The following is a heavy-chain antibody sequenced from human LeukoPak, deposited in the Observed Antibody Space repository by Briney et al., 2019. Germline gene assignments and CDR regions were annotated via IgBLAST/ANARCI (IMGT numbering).Heavy chain of an antibody. CDR2: ISTSDTAI. D-gene: IGHD5-18*01. V-gene: IGHV3-11*04. J-gene: IGHJ4*02. CDR3: ARLARGSQLWVHDY. CDR1: GFXXSDHY. Sequence: SCAAXGFXXSDHYMSWIRQAPGKGLEWVAYISTSDTAIFFPDSLKGRFTISRHNARNSVYLQMDSLRAGDTAVYYCARLARGSQLWVHDYWGQGTLVTVSS.